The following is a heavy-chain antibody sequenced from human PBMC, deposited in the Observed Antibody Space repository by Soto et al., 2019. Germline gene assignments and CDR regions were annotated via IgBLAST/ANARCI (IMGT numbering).Heavy chain of an antibody. V-gene: IGHV5-51*01. J-gene: IGHJ5*02. CDR1: GFTFTHYW. Sequence: PGESLKISYKVSGFTFTHYWIAWVRQMPGKGLEWMGFIYPDDSDTKYSPSFQGQVTISADKSISTAYLSLRASDTAIYYCARQQFGSSGWWNWFDLWGQGTLVTVSS. CDR2: IYPDDSDT. CDR3: ARQQFGSSGWWNWFDL. D-gene: IGHD6-19*01.